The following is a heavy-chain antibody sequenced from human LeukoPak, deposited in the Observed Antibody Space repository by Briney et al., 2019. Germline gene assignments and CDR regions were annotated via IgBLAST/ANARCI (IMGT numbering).Heavy chain of an antibody. J-gene: IGHJ4*02. V-gene: IGHV4-59*01. D-gene: IGHD3-22*01. CDR1: GGSFSGYY. Sequence: SETLSLTCAVYGGSFSGYYWSWIRQPPGKGLEWIGYIYYSGSTNYNPSLKSRVTISVDTSKNQFSLKLSSVTAADTAVYYCAREGDYYDSSGYYSPFDYWGQGTLVTVSS. CDR3: AREGDYYDSSGYYSPFDY. CDR2: IYYSGST.